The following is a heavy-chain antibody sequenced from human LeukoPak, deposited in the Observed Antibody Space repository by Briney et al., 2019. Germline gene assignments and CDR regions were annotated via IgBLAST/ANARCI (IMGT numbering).Heavy chain of an antibody. D-gene: IGHD5-24*01. V-gene: IGHV3-73*01. CDR1: GFTFSGSA. Sequence: PGGSLRLSCAASGFTFSGSAMHWVRQASGKGLEWVGRIRSKANSYATAYAASVKGRFTISRDDSKTTAYLQMNSLKTEDTAVYYCTRHLGDGYNLLVGGSVPYYFDYWGQGTLVTVSS. CDR3: TRHLGDGYNLLVGGSVPYYFDY. CDR2: IRSKANSYAT. J-gene: IGHJ4*02.